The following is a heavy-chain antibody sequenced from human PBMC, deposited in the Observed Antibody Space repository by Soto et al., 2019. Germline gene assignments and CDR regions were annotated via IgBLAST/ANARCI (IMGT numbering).Heavy chain of an antibody. Sequence: GASVKVSCKASGYTFTSYDINWGRHATGQGLEWMGWISAYNGNTDYAQKLQGRVTMTTDTSTSTAYMELRSLRSDDTAVYYCARDKGLTGYSHDAFDIWGQGTMVTVSS. CDR2: ISAYNGNT. J-gene: IGHJ3*02. CDR1: GYTFTSYD. V-gene: IGHV1-18*01. D-gene: IGHD3-9*01. CDR3: ARDKGLTGYSHDAFDI.